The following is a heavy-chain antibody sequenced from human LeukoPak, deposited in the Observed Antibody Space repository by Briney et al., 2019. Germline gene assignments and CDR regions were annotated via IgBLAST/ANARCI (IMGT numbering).Heavy chain of an antibody. CDR1: GGTFSSYA. CDR2: IIPIFGTA. D-gene: IGHD3-10*01. Sequence: SVKVSCKASGGTFSSYAISWVRQAPGQGLEWMGGIIPIFGTANYAQKFQGRVTMTTDTSTSTAYMELRSLRSDDTAVYYCAREHGSGSYYNPVGFDYWGQGTLVTVSS. CDR3: AREHGSGSYYNPVGFDY. V-gene: IGHV1-69*05. J-gene: IGHJ4*02.